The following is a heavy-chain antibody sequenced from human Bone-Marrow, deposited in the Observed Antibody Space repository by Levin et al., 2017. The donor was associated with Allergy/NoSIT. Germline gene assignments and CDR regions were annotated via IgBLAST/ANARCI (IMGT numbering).Heavy chain of an antibody. Sequence: SETLSLTCTVSGGSISSYYWSWIRQPPGKGLEWIGYIYYSGSTNYNPSLKSRVTISVDTSKNQFSLKLSSVTAADTAVYYCARTTYYYDSSGYYARYYFDYWGQGTLVTVSS. CDR3: ARTTYYYDSSGYYARYYFDY. CDR1: GGSISSYY. V-gene: IGHV4-59*01. J-gene: IGHJ4*02. CDR2: IYYSGST. D-gene: IGHD3-22*01.